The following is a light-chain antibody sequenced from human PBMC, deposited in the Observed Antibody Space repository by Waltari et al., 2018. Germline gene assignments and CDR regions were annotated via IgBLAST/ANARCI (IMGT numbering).Light chain of an antibody. Sequence: EIVLTQSPATLSLSPGERANLSCRASQTVRSYLAWYQQTPGQAPRLLIFDASSRAPGIPAKFSGSGSGTDFTLTVSNLEPEDFAVYYCQQRSNWPYTFGQGTRVEIK. CDR1: QTVRSY. CDR2: DAS. V-gene: IGKV3-11*01. CDR3: QQRSNWPYT. J-gene: IGKJ2*01.